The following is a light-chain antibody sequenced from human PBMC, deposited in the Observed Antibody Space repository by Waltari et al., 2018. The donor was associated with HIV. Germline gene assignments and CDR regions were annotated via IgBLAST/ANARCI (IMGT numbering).Light chain of an antibody. J-gene: IGKJ2*01. Sequence: DIQMTQSPSNLSASVGDKVTITCRASQSISTYLAWYQQKPGKAPKVLIYTASKLGSGVPSRFSGRGSGTEFYLTINSLQPDDFATYYCHQYNRYSPSPFGQGPKLET. CDR1: QSISTY. CDR2: TAS. V-gene: IGKV1-5*03. CDR3: HQYNRYSPSP.